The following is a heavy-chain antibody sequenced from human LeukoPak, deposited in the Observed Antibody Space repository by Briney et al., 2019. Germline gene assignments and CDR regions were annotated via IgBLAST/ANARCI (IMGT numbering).Heavy chain of an antibody. CDR1: GFTFSGSG. D-gene: IGHD1-14*01. J-gene: IGHJ4*02. CDR3: ADRTSDY. CDR2: VHYDGRNK. V-gene: IGHV3-30*02. Sequence: PGGSLRLSCAACGFTFSGSGMHWVRQPPGKGLEWVAFVHYDGRNKHYADSVRGRFTISRDNSNNTLYLQMTSVRPEDTAVYYCADRTSDYWGQGTRVTVSS.